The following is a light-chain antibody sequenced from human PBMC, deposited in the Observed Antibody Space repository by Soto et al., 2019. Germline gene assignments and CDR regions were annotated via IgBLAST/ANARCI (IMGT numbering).Light chain of an antibody. Sequence: QSVLTQSSSASASLGSSVKLTCTLSSGHSSYIIAWHQQQPGKAPRYLMKLEGSGSYSKGSGVPDRFSGSSSGADRYLTVSNLQFEDEGDYYCETWDGNTRVFGGGTKVTVL. J-gene: IGLJ3*02. CDR1: SGHSSYI. CDR3: ETWDGNTRV. V-gene: IGLV4-60*02. CDR2: LEGSGSY.